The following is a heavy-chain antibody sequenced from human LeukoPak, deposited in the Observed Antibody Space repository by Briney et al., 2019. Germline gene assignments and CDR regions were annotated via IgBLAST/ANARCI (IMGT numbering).Heavy chain of an antibody. V-gene: IGHV4-4*07. CDR3: AREEWELLKEGWFDP. Sequence: SETLSLTCTVSGGSISSYYWSWIRQPAGKGLEWIGRIYTSGSTNYNPSLKSRVTMSVDKSKNQFSLKLSSVTAADTAVYYCAREEWELLKEGWFDPWGQGTLVTVSS. D-gene: IGHD1-26*01. J-gene: IGHJ5*02. CDR2: IYTSGST. CDR1: GGSISSYY.